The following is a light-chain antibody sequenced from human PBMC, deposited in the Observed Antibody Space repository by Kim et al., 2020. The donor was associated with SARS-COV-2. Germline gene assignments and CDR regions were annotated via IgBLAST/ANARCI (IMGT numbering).Light chain of an antibody. J-gene: IGKJ4*01. V-gene: IGKV1-5*03. Sequence: SASVGDRVTITCRASQSISSWLDWYQQKPGNAPKLLIYKASSLESGVTSRFSGSGYGTEFTLTINSLQPDDFATYYCQQYNNYSGTFGGGTKVEI. CDR3: QQYNNYSGT. CDR2: KAS. CDR1: QSISSW.